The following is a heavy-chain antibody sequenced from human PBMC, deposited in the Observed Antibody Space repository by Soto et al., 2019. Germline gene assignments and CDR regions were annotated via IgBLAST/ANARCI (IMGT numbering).Heavy chain of an antibody. CDR1: GFTFSSYA. J-gene: IGHJ5*01. D-gene: IGHD2-15*01. CDR2: ISGSGGST. CDR3: TNDGARLLLYWFDP. V-gene: IGHV3-23*01. Sequence: SLRLSCAASGFTFSSYAMSWVRQAPGKGLEWVSAISGSGGSTYYAGSVKGRFTISRDNSKNTLYLQMNSLRAEDTAIYYCTNDGARLLLYWFDPWGQGTLVTVSS.